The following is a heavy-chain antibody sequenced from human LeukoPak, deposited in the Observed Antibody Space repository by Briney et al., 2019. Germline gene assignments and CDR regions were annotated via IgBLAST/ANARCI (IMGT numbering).Heavy chain of an antibody. J-gene: IGHJ4*02. V-gene: IGHV4-34*01. Sequence: SETLSLTCAVYGGSFSGYYWSWIRQPPGKGLEWIGEINHSGSTNYNPSLKSRVTISVDTSKNQFSLKLSSVTAADTAVYYCAREQWLVGFDYWGQGTLVTVSS. D-gene: IGHD6-19*01. CDR2: INHSGST. CDR3: AREQWLVGFDY. CDR1: GGSFSGYY.